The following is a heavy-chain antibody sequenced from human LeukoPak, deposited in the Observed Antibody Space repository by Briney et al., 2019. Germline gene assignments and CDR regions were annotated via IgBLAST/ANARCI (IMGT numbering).Heavy chain of an antibody. D-gene: IGHD6-19*01. CDR1: GFTFSSYA. Sequence: GGSLRLSCAASGFTFSSYAMSWVRQAPGKGLEWVSAISGSGAGTYYADSVKGRFTISRDNSKNTLYLQMNSLRADNTAVYYCAKGSYSSGWANRYWGQGTLVTVSS. V-gene: IGHV3-23*01. CDR3: AKGSYSSGWANRY. J-gene: IGHJ4*02. CDR2: ISGSGAGT.